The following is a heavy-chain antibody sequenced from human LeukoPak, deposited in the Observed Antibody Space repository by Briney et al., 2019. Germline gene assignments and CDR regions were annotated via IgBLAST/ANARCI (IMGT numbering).Heavy chain of an antibody. Sequence: SETLPLTCTVSGGSISSYYWSWIRQSPGTGLEWIGYMYSGGGTNYNPSLNSRVTISVDMSKNQFSLKLTSVTAADTAIYYCARLHASRAEEFDPWGQGTLVTVSS. CDR2: MYSGGGT. D-gene: IGHD3-16*01. J-gene: IGHJ5*02. CDR1: GGSISSYY. CDR3: ARLHASRAEEFDP. V-gene: IGHV4-59*01.